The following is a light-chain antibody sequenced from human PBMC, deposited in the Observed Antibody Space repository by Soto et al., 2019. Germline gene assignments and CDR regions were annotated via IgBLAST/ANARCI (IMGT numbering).Light chain of an antibody. J-gene: IGLJ3*02. CDR3: RSFASSNTRV. CDR2: EVT. CDR1: SSDVGAYNY. Sequence: QSALTQPPSASGSPGQSVTISCTGTSSDVGAYNYVSWYQQHAGKAPILTIYEVTKRPSGVRDRCSGSNFANTASLTVSGLQDEDEAYYCCRSFASSNTRVFGGGTQLTVL. V-gene: IGLV2-8*01.